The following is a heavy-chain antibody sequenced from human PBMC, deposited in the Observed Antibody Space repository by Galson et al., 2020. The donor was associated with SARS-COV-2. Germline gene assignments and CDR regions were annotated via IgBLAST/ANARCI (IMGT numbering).Heavy chain of an antibody. CDR1: GFSFNIYA. Sequence: GGSLRLSCAGSGFSFNIYAIHWVRQAPGKGLEWVAAISYNGSNKNYADSVEGRFTISRDNSKNTIYLQMNSLRAEDTAVYFCARDIGDRGYGYNRLDYWGQGTLVTVSS. J-gene: IGHJ4*02. V-gene: IGHV3-30-3*01. D-gene: IGHD5-12*01. CDR3: ARDIGDRGYGYNRLDY. CDR2: ISYNGSNK.